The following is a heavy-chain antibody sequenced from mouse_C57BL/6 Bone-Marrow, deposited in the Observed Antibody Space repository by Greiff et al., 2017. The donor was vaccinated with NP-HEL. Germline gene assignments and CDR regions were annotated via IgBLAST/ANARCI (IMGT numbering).Heavy chain of an antibody. Sequence: QVQLKQSGPGLVQPSQCLSITCTVSGFSLTSYGVHWVRQSPGKGLEWLGVIWSGGSTDYNAAFISRLSISKDNSKSQVFFKMNSLQADDTAIYYCARGFLLRYFDYWGQGTTLTVSS. CDR2: IWSGGST. V-gene: IGHV2-2*01. D-gene: IGHD1-1*01. CDR3: ARGFLLRYFDY. CDR1: GFSLTSYG. J-gene: IGHJ2*01.